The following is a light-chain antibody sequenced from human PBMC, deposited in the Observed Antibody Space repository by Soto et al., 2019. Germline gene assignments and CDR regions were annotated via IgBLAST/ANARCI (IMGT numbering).Light chain of an antibody. Sequence: DIQMTQSPSSLSASVGDRVTITCRASQSISSYLNWYQHKPGKAPNVLIYAASSLQSGVPSRFSGSGSGTDFTLTISSLQPEDFATYFCQQSFTTPYTFGQGTKLEIK. CDR3: QQSFTTPYT. CDR1: QSISSY. J-gene: IGKJ2*01. CDR2: AAS. V-gene: IGKV1-39*01.